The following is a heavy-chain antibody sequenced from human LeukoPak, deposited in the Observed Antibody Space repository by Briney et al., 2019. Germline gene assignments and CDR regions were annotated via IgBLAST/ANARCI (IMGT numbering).Heavy chain of an antibody. D-gene: IGHD4-11*01. Sequence: PSETLSLTCTVSGGSISSGDYYWSWIRQPPGKGLERIGYIYYSGSTYYNPSLKSRVTISVDTSKNQFSLKLSSVTAADTAVYYCATTPIDYWGQGTLVTSWGQGTLVTVSS. CDR2: IYYSGST. CDR3: ATTPIDYWGQGTLVTS. V-gene: IGHV4-30-4*01. J-gene: IGHJ5*02. CDR1: GGSISSGDYY.